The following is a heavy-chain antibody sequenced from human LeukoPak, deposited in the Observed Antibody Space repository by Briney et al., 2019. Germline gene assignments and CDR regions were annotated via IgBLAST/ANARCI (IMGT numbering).Heavy chain of an antibody. CDR2: IYYSGST. J-gene: IGHJ4*02. Sequence: KPSETLSLTCTVSGGSLNTYSWSWIRQPPGKGLEWIGFIYYSGSTNYTPSLKGRVTISVDTSKNQFSLKLNSVTAADTAVYYCARFKSSSGWYDYWGQGTLVTVS. V-gene: IGHV4-59*01. CDR3: ARFKSSSGWYDY. CDR1: GGSLNTYS. D-gene: IGHD6-19*01.